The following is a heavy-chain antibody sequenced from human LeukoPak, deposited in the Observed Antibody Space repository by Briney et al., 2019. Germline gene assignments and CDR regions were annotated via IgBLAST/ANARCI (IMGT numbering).Heavy chain of an antibody. Sequence: GGSLRLSCAASGFTFSSYWMSWVRQAPGKGPEWVANIKQDGSEKYYVDSVKGRFTISRDNAKNSLYLQMNSLRAEDTAVYYCASLARGTTIYYYYYMDVWGKGTTVTVSS. V-gene: IGHV3-7*01. CDR1: GFTFSSYW. J-gene: IGHJ6*03. D-gene: IGHD2-2*01. CDR2: IKQDGSEK. CDR3: ASLARGTTIYYYYYMDV.